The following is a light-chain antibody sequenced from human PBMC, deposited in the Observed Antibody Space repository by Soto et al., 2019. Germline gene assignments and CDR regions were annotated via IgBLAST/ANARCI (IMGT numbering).Light chain of an antibody. CDR1: QGIRND. CDR3: LQHNSYPLT. CDR2: AVF. V-gene: IGKV1-17*01. J-gene: IGKJ4*01. Sequence: DMQMTQSPSSLSASVGDRVTITCRASQGIRNDLGWYQQKPGKAPKRLIYAVFSLERGVPSRFSGSRSGTAITLTISSLQPEDFAPYYCLQHNSYPLTFGGGTKVEIK.